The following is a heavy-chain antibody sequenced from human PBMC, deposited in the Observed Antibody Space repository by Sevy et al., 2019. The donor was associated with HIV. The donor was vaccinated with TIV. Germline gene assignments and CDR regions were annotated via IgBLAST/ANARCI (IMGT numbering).Heavy chain of an antibody. CDR2: IYWDEDK. J-gene: IGHJ6*02. Sequence: SGPTLANPTQTLTLTCTFSGFSLSTAGVGVGWIRQPPGKALECLALIYWDEDKRYRTSLSSRLTINKDTSKNQVVLTMTNMDPVDTATYYCVHSRMRGNGMDVWGQGTTVTVSS. D-gene: IGHD2-8*01. V-gene: IGHV2-5*02. CDR1: GFSLSTAGVG. CDR3: VHSRMRGNGMDV.